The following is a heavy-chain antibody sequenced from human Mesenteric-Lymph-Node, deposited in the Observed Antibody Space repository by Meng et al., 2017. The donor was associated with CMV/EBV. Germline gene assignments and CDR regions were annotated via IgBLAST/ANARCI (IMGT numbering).Heavy chain of an antibody. Sequence: GESLKISCAASGFTFSRYAMSWVRQAPGKGLEWVSSISSSYSYIYYADSVKGRFTISRDNAKNSLYLQMNSLRGEDTAVYYCARVGSSGRDYYYFYGMDVWGQGTTVTVSS. CDR2: ISSSYSYI. J-gene: IGHJ6*02. CDR1: GFTFSRYA. D-gene: IGHD6-19*01. CDR3: ARVGSSGRDYYYFYGMDV. V-gene: IGHV3-21*01.